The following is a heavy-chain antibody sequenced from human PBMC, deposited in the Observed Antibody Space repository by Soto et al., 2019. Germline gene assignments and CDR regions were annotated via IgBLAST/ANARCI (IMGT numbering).Heavy chain of an antibody. CDR3: ARLRPRNMRGYGMDV. Sequence: ASVKVSCKASGGTFSSYAISWVRQAPGQGLEWMGGIIPIFGTANYAQKFQGRVTITADESTSTAYMELSSLRSEDTAVYYCARLRPRNMRGYGMDVWGQGTTVTVSS. D-gene: IGHD2-2*01. J-gene: IGHJ6*02. CDR1: GGTFSSYA. V-gene: IGHV1-69*13. CDR2: IIPIFGTA.